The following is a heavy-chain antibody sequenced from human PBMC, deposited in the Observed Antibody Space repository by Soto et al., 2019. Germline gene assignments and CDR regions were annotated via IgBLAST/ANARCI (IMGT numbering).Heavy chain of an antibody. Sequence: QVQLVQSGAEVKRPGASVKLSCKASGYTFTKYAIHWVRLAPGQGLEWMGWINAGSGNTKYSQKFQGRVTATRDTSATTVYMELSSLRFEDTAVYYCARGEGYCSGGVCYRWFDPWGQGSLVTVSS. CDR2: INAGSGNT. J-gene: IGHJ5*02. D-gene: IGHD2-15*01. CDR3: ARGEGYCSGGVCYRWFDP. CDR1: GYTFTKYA. V-gene: IGHV1-3*01.